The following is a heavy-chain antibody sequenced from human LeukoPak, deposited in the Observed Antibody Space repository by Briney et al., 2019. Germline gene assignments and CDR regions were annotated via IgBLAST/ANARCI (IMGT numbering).Heavy chain of an antibody. Sequence: SETLSLTCTVSGGSITSYYWAWLRQPPGKGLEWIGCLYYSGYSNYNPSLKSRVSMSVDTSKNQFSLKLTSVTAADTAVYYCARHSIASDGARLFDYWGRGILVTVSS. CDR1: GGSITSYY. CDR3: ARHSIASDGARLFDY. CDR2: LYYSGYS. J-gene: IGHJ4*02. D-gene: IGHD2-21*01. V-gene: IGHV4-59*08.